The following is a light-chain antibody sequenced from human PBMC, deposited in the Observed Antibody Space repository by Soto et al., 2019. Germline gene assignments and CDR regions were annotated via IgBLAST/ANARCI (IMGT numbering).Light chain of an antibody. CDR1: QSVSSY. CDR2: DAS. J-gene: IGKJ2*01. CDR3: QQRSNWPPVAT. Sequence: EIMLTQSPATLSLSPGERATLSCRASQSVSSYLAWYQQKPGQAPRLLIYDASNRATGIPARFSGSGSGTDFTLTISSLEPEDFAVYYYQQRSNWPPVATFGRGTKLEIK. V-gene: IGKV3-11*01.